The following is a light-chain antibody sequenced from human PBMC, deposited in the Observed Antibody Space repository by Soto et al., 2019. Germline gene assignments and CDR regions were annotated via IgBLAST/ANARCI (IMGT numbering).Light chain of an antibody. CDR3: ASFTLYNSLI. CDR2: EVR. V-gene: IGLV2-14*01. Sequence: QSALTQPASLSGSPGQSITISCTGTNNDIGRFDFVSWYQQHPGNSPKLILYEVRDRPSGVSSRFSGSKSANTASLTISGLQAEDEVVYYCASFTLYNSLIFGGGTKLTVL. CDR1: NNDIGRFDF. J-gene: IGLJ2*01.